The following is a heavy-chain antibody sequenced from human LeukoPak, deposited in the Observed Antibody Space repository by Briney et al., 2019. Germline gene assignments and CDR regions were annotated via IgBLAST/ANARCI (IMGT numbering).Heavy chain of an antibody. CDR3: TSHDGTYFPH. J-gene: IGHJ1*01. D-gene: IGHD4-23*01. CDR2: IKEDGREK. Sequence: GGSLRLSCAASGFTFSVYWMTWVRQAPGKGLEWVANIKEDGREKYYVDSVKGRFTISRDNAKNSLYLQMNSLRAEETAMYFCTSHDGTYFPHWGQGTLVTVSS. V-gene: IGHV3-7*01. CDR1: GFTFSVYW.